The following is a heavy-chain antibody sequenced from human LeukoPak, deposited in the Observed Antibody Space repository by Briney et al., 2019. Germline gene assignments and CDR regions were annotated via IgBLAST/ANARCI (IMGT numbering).Heavy chain of an antibody. CDR3: ARDSSNSHYYYYYGMDV. CDR1: GGSISSGGYY. V-gene: IGHV4-31*03. D-gene: IGHD4-23*01. CDR2: IYYSGST. J-gene: IGHJ6*02. Sequence: SETLSLTCTVSGGSISSGGYYWSWIRQHPGKGLEWIGYIYYSGSTYYNPSLKSRVTISVDTSKNQFSLKLSSVTAADTAVYYCARDSSNSHYYYYYGMDVWGQGTTVTVS.